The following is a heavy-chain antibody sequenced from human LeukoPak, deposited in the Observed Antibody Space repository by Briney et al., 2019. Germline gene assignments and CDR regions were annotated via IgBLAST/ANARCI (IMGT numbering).Heavy chain of an antibody. CDR1: GFTFSSYS. D-gene: IGHD5-18*01. V-gene: IGHV3-21*01. Sequence: GGSLRLSCAASGFTFSSYSMNWVRQAPGKGLEWVSSISSSSSYIYYADSVKGRFTISRDNAKNSLYLQMNSLRAEDTAVYYCAREKWIQLSVDAFDIWGQGTMVTVSS. J-gene: IGHJ3*02. CDR2: ISSSSSYI. CDR3: AREKWIQLSVDAFDI.